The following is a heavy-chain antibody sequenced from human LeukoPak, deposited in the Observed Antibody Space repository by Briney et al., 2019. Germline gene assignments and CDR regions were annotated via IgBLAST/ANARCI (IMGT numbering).Heavy chain of an antibody. V-gene: IGHV1-18*01. J-gene: IGHJ6*02. CDR2: ISAYNGNT. CDR3: ARDLLRYFDQRYYYYYGMDV. Sequence: ASVKVSCKASGYTFTSYGISWVRQAPGQGLEWMGWISAYNGNTNYAQKLQGRVTMTTDTSTSTAYMELRSLRSDDTVVYYCARDLLRYFDQRYYYYYGMDVWGQGTTVTVSS. CDR1: GYTFTSYG. D-gene: IGHD3-9*01.